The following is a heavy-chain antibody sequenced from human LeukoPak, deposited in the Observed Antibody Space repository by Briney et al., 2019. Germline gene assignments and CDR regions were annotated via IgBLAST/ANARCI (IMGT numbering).Heavy chain of an antibody. CDR3: VRGYYDSSGSSNTFDI. CDR1: GGSISSSY. D-gene: IGHD3-22*01. V-gene: IGHV4-59*01. J-gene: IGHJ3*02. CDR2: IHYSGNT. Sequence: SETLSLTCTVSGGSISSSYWRWIRQPPGKGLEWIGYIHYSGNTNYTPTLRSRLTKSVDTSKNQFSLKLNSVTAADTAVYYCVRGYYDSSGSSNTFDIWGQGTRVTVSS.